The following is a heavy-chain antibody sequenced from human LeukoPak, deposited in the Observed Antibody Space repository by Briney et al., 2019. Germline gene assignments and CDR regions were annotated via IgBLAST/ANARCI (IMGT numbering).Heavy chain of an antibody. CDR3: ARGAGDSSSWLPEWGYYYYGMDV. D-gene: IGHD6-13*01. CDR1: GYTFTSYD. CDR2: MNPNSGNT. Sequence: ASVKVSCKASGYTFTSYDINWVRQATGQGLEWMGWMNPNSGNTGYAQKFQGRVTMTRNTSISTAYMELSSLRSEDTAVYYCARGAGDSSSWLPEWGYYYYGMDVWGQGTTVTVPS. J-gene: IGHJ6*02. V-gene: IGHV1-8*01.